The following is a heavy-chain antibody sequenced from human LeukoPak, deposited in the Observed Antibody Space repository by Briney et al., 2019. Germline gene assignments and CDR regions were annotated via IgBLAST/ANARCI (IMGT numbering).Heavy chain of an antibody. CDR1: GFTVSRNY. J-gene: IGHJ4*02. CDR2: IYAGGST. Sequence: GSLRLSCAASGFTVSRNYMSWVRQAPGKGLEWVSVIYAGGSTYYADSVEGRFTISRDNSKNTLYLQMNSLRAEDTAVYYCARDQTESNDFDYWGQGTLVTVSS. D-gene: IGHD3-10*01. V-gene: IGHV3-66*01. CDR3: ARDQTESNDFDY.